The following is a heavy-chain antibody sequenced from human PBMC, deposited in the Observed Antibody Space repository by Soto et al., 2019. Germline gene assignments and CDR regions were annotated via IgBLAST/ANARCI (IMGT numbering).Heavy chain of an antibody. J-gene: IGHJ5*02. CDR2: IYYSGST. V-gene: IGHV4-30-4*01. CDR1: GGSISSGDYY. D-gene: IGHD3-3*01. CDR3: ARTRTIFGVVILGFDP. Sequence: PSETLSLTCTVSGGSISSGDYYWSWIRQPPGKGLEWIGYIYYSGSTYYNPSLKSRVTISVDTSKNQFSLKLSSVTAADTAVYYCARTRTIFGVVILGFDPWGQGTLVTVSS.